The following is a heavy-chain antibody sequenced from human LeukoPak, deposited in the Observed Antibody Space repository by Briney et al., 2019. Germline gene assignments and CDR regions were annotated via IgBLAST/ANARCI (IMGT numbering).Heavy chain of an antibody. V-gene: IGHV3-11*06. J-gene: IGHJ5*02. D-gene: IGHD3-22*01. CDR2: ISGSSSYT. CDR3: ARDAPSYYDSSGQSWFDP. CDR1: GFTFSDNY. Sequence: GGSLRLSCAASGFTFSDNYMSWMRQAPGKGLEWVSYISGSSSYTNYVDSVKGRFTISRDNSKNTLYLQMNSLRAEDTAVYYCARDAPSYYDSSGQSWFDPWGQGTLVTVSS.